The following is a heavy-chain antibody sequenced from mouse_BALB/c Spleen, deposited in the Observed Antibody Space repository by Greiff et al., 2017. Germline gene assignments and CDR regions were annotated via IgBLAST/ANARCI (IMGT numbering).Heavy chain of an antibody. CDR1: GFTFSSYA. V-gene: IGHV5-9-3*01. J-gene: IGHJ2*01. Sequence: EVNLVESGGGLVKPGGSLKLSCAASGFTFSSYAMSWVRQTPEKRLEWVATISSGGSYTYYPDSVKGRFTISRDNAKNTLYLQMSSLRSEDTAMYYCARDGNYFDYWGQGTTLTVSS. CDR2: ISSGGSYT. CDR3: ARDGNYFDY. D-gene: IGHD2-1*01.